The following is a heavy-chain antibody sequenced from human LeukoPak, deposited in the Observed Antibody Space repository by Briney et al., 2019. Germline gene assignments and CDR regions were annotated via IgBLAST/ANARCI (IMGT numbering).Heavy chain of an antibody. J-gene: IGHJ4*02. CDR3: APVLPLQIQ. D-gene: IGHD2-15*01. Sequence: SVKVSCKASGGTFSSYAISWVRQAPGQGLEWMGGIIPIFGTANYAQKFQGRVTMTEDTSTDTAYMELSSLRSEDTAVYYCAPVLPLQIQWGQGTLVTVSS. CDR1: GGTFSSYA. V-gene: IGHV1-69*06. CDR2: IIPIFGTA.